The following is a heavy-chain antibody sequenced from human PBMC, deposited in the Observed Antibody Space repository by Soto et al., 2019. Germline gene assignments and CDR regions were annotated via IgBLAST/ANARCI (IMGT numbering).Heavy chain of an antibody. CDR1: GFTFSSYS. V-gene: IGHV3-48*01. J-gene: IGHJ6*02. D-gene: IGHD1-26*01. Sequence: GGSLRLSCAASGFTFSSYSMNWVRQAPGKGLEWVSYISSSSSTIYYADSVKGRFTISRDNAKNSLCLQMNSLRAEDTAVYYCARGLGYGMDVWGQGTTVTVSS. CDR2: ISSSSSTI. CDR3: ARGLGYGMDV.